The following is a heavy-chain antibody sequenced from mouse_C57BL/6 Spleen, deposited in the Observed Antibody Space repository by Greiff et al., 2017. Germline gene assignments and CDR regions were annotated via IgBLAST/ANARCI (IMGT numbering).Heavy chain of an antibody. CDR2: IDPSDSYT. CDR3: ARGLRRTRYFDV. CDR1: GYTFTSYW. Sequence: VQLQQPGAELVKPGASVKLSCKASGYTFTSYWMQWVKQRPGQGLEWIGEIDPSDSYTNYNQKFKGKATLTVDPSSSTAYMQLSSLTSEDSAVYYCARGLRRTRYFDVWGTGTTVTVSS. V-gene: IGHV1-50*01. D-gene: IGHD2-12*01. J-gene: IGHJ1*03.